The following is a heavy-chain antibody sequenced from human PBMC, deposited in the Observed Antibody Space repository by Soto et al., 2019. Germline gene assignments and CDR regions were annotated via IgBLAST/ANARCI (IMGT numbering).Heavy chain of an antibody. V-gene: IGHV5-51*01. CDR2: IYPGDSDT. Sequence: PGESLKIPCKGSGYSFTSYWIGWVRQMPGKGLEWVGIIYPGDSDTRYSPSFQGQVTISADKSINTAYLQWSSLKASDTAMYYCARHNDDSNYYYYGMDVWGQGTTVTVSS. CDR1: GYSFTSYW. CDR3: ARHNDDSNYYYYGMDV. D-gene: IGHD4-4*01. J-gene: IGHJ6*02.